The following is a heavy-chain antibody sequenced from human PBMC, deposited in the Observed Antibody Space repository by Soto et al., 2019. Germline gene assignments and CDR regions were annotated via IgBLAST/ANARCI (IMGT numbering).Heavy chain of an antibody. Sequence: GGSLRLSCAASGFTVSSNYMSWVRQAPGKGLEWVTVFYSGGSTYYADSVKGRFTISRDNSKNTLYLQMNSLRAEDTAVYYCARDIPPRGYCSGGSCLQNSDAFDIWGQGTMVTVSS. CDR3: ARDIPPRGYCSGGSCLQNSDAFDI. CDR1: GFTVSSNY. V-gene: IGHV3-66*01. D-gene: IGHD2-15*01. CDR2: FYSGGST. J-gene: IGHJ3*02.